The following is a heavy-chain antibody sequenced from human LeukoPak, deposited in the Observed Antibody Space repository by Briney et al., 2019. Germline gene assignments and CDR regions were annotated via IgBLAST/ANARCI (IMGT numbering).Heavy chain of an antibody. Sequence: ASVKVSCKASGYTFTSYYMHWVRQAPGQGLEWMGIINPSGGSTSYAQKFQGRVTMTRDTSTSTVYMELSSLRSEDTAVYYCATPYSNYVREINYGMDVWGQGTTVTVSS. CDR1: GYTFTSYY. CDR2: INPSGGST. V-gene: IGHV1-46*01. CDR3: ATPYSNYVREINYGMDV. D-gene: IGHD4-11*01. J-gene: IGHJ6*02.